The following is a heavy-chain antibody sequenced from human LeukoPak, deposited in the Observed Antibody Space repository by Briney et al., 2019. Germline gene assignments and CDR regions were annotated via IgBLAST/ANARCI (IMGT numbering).Heavy chain of an antibody. CDR2: IDWDDDK. CDR3: ARIFWFGELWVAIDC. J-gene: IGHJ4*02. V-gene: IGHV2-70*11. Sequence: SGPTLANPTQTLTLTCNFSGFSLSTTGMCVSWIRQPPRKALECHERIDWDDDKYYSTSLKTRLTISKDTSKNQVVLTMTNMDPVDTATYYCARIFWFGELWVAIDCWGQGALVTVS. CDR1: GFSLSTTGMC. D-gene: IGHD3-10*01.